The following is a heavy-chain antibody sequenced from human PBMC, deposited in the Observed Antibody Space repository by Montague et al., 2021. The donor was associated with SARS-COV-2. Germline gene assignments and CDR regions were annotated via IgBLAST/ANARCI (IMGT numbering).Heavy chain of an antibody. Sequence: SETLSLTCTVSGGSISGYYWSWIRQSPGKGLEWIGYIYYSGSTKYNPFLESRVTVSVDRSKNQVSLKLSSVTPADTAVYYCARLLRSCSNGVCRTYYYYAMDVCGQGTTVTVSS. D-gene: IGHD2-8*01. CDR3: ARLLRSCSNGVCRTYYYYAMDV. V-gene: IGHV4-59*01. CDR2: IYYSGST. CDR1: GGSISGYY. J-gene: IGHJ6*02.